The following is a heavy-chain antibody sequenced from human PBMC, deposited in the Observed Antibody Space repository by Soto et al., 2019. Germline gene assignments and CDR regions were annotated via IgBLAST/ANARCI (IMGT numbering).Heavy chain of an antibody. CDR2: VSPTGDTV. CDR3: IKDAPNGSIDD. V-gene: IGHV3-9*01. CDR1: GFRFEQYV. Sequence: VQVVASGGGLVQPGRSLRLSCAVSGFRFEQYVMHWVRQGPGKGLECVSTVSPTGDTVAYADSVEGRFTVSRDNAQNSLYLQMNSLKGEDTAFYFCIKDAPNGSIDDWGQGTLVTVSS. J-gene: IGHJ4*02. D-gene: IGHD3-10*01.